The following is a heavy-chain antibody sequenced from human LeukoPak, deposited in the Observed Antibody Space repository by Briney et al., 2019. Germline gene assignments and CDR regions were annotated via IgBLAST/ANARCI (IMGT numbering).Heavy chain of an antibody. CDR3: ARHQTGGSYPLEY. CDR2: IYYSGST. J-gene: IGHJ4*02. V-gene: IGHV4-59*08. D-gene: IGHD1-26*01. Sequence: PSETLSLTCTVSGGSISSYYWSWIRQPPGKGLEWIGHIYYSGSTTYNPSLRSRVTISVDTSKNQSSLKLSSVTAADTAVYYCARHQTGGSYPLEYWGQGTLVTVSS. CDR1: GGSISSYY.